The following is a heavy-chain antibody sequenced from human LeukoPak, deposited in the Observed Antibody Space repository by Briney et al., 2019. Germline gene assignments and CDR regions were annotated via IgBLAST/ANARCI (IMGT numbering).Heavy chain of an antibody. CDR2: MYNNGST. V-gene: IGHV4-59*08. CDR3: ATNAGPAALDAIDI. J-gene: IGHJ3*02. CDR1: GVSISDYQ. Sequence: SETLSLTCIVSGVSISDYQWSWIRQPPGKGLQWIGYMYNNGSTDYNPSLKSRVTISGDTSKNQFSRKLSSVTASDTALYYCATNAGPAALDAIDIWGLGTMVTVSS. D-gene: IGHD2-2*01.